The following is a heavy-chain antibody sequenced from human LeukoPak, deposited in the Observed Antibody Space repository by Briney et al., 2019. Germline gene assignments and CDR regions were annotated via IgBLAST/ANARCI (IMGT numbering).Heavy chain of an antibody. CDR3: SSGYGGNSVDYYFDY. CDR2: ISGSGGST. CDR1: GFTLSSYG. D-gene: IGHD4-23*01. J-gene: IGHJ4*02. V-gene: IGHV3-23*01. Sequence: GGSLRLSCAVSGFTLSSYGMSWVRQAPGKGLEWVSAISGSGGSTYYADSVKGRFTISRDNSKNTLYLQMNSLRAEDTAVYYCSSGYGGNSVDYYFDYWGQGTLVTVSS.